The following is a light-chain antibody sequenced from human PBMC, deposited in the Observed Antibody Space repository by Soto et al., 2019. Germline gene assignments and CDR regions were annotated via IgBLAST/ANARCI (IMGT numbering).Light chain of an antibody. CDR2: DAS. J-gene: IGKJ1*01. CDR1: QNINNW. V-gene: IGKV1-5*01. CDR3: QQYDSFWT. Sequence: DIEMTQSPSTLSASVGDRVVITCRASQNINNWLAWYQQKPGEAPRLLIYDASNLETGVPSRFSGSGSGTEFTLTINSLRPDDFASYYCQQYDSFWTFGQGTKVDIK.